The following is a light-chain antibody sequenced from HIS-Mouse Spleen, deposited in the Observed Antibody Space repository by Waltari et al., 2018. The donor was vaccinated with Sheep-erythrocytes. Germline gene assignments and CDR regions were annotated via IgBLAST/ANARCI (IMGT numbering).Light chain of an antibody. V-gene: IGLV3-9*01. CDR3: QVWDSSTVV. CDR1: NLGRKN. J-gene: IGLJ2*01. Sequence: SYELTQPPSVSVALGQTARITCGGNNLGRKNVHWYQQKPGQAPVRVMYRDSNRPSGIPERFSGSNSGNTATLTISRAQAGDEADYYCQVWDSSTVVFGGGTKLTVL. CDR2: RDS.